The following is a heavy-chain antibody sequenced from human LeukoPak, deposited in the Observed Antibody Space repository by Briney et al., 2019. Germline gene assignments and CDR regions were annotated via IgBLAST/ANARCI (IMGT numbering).Heavy chain of an antibody. V-gene: IGHV5-51*01. J-gene: IGHJ6*02. CDR1: GYSFTSYW. D-gene: IGHD6-13*01. CDR3: ARRPRQQLVSWDV. Sequence: GESLKISCKGSGYSFTSYWIGWVRQMPGKGLELMGIIYPGDSDTRYSPSFQGQVTISADKSISTAYLQCSSLRASDTAMYYCARRPRQQLVSWDVWGQGTTVTVSS. CDR2: IYPGDSDT.